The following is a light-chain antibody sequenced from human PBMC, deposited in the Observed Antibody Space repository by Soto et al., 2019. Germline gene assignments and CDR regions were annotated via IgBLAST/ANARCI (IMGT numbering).Light chain of an antibody. CDR2: NVY. V-gene: IGLV2-14*03. CDR1: SSDVGAYNF. Sequence: QSVLTQPASVSGSPGQPITISCTGTSSDVGAYNFVSWHQQHPGKAPKLMIYNVYDRPSGISYRFSGSKSGNTASLTISGLQGEDEADYYCSACTVSRTYVFGTGTRSPS. J-gene: IGLJ1*01. CDR3: SACTVSRTYV.